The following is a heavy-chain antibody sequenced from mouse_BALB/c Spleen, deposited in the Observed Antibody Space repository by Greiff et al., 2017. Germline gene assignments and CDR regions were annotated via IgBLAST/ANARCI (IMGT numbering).Heavy chain of an antibody. CDR2: IDPSDSET. V-gene: IGHV1S126*01. CDR1: GYSFTSYW. J-gene: IGHJ1*01. D-gene: IGHD1-1*01. CDR3: ARIYYYGSSYYGGYFDV. Sequence: LVESGPELVKPGASVKIPCKASGYSFTSYWMHWVKQRPGQGLEWIGMIDPSDSETRLNQKFKDKATLTVDKSSSTAYMQLSSPTSEDSAVYYCARIYYYGSSYYGGYFDVWGAGTTVTVSS.